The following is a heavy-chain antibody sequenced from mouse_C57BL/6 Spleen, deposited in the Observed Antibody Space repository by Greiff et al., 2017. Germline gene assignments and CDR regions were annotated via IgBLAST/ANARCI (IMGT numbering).Heavy chain of an antibody. Sequence: EVQRVESGEGLVKPGGSLKLSCAASGFTFSSYAMSWVRQTPEKRLEWVAYISSGGDYIYYADTVKGRFTISRDNARNTLYLQMSSLKSEDTAMYYCTRDRGVYYGNYEDWYFDVWGTGTTVTVSS. CDR3: TRDRGVYYGNYEDWYFDV. J-gene: IGHJ1*03. V-gene: IGHV5-9-1*02. CDR1: GFTFSSYA. CDR2: ISSGGDYI. D-gene: IGHD2-1*01.